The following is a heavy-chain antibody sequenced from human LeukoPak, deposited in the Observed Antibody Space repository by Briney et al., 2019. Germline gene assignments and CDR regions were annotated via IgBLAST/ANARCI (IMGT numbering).Heavy chain of an antibody. CDR1: GYTFTGYY. Sequence: GASVKVPCKASGYTFTGYYMHWVRQAPGQGLEWMGWINPNSGGTNYAQKFQGRVTMTRDTSISTAYMELSRLRSDDTAVYYCARDRRYCSGGSCYYYYMDVWGKGTTVTISS. V-gene: IGHV1-2*02. CDR2: INPNSGGT. D-gene: IGHD2-15*01. J-gene: IGHJ6*03. CDR3: ARDRRYCSGGSCYYYYMDV.